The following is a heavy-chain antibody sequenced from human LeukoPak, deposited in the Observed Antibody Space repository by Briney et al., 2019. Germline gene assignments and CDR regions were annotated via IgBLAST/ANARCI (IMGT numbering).Heavy chain of an antibody. Sequence: ASETLSLTCTVSGGSISSSSYYWGWIRQPPGKGLEWIGSIYYSGSTYYNPSLKSRVTISVDTSKNQFSLKLSSVTAADTAVYYCAREPANFDYVWGSYRSDPPDIWGQGTMVTVSS. D-gene: IGHD3-16*02. CDR2: IYYSGST. CDR1: GGSISSSSYY. V-gene: IGHV4-39*02. CDR3: AREPANFDYVWGSYRSDPPDI. J-gene: IGHJ3*02.